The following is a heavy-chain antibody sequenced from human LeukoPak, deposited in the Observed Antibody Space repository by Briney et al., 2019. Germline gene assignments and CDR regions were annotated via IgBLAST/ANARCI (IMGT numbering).Heavy chain of an antibody. CDR1: EVTFRKFA. CDR2: ISASGVNT. CDR3: TKASRH. V-gene: IGHV3-23*01. Sequence: GGSLRLSCAASEVTFRKFAMNWVRQAPGKGLDWVSAISASGVNTFYADSVKGRFTISRDNSRNTLFLQMNSLRAEDTATYYCTKASRHGGQGTLVTVSS. J-gene: IGHJ4*02.